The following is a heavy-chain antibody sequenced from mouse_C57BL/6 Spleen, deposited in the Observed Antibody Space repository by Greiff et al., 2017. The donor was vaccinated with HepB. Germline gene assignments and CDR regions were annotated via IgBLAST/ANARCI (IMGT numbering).Heavy chain of an antibody. Sequence: VQLQQSGAELVMPGASVKLSCKASGYTFTSYWMHWVKQRPGQGLEWIGKIDPSDSYTNYNQKFKGKSTLTVDKSSSTAYMPLSSLTSEDSTVYYCATYSSSGYTYWGQGTTLTVSS. V-gene: IGHV1-69*01. CDR3: ATYSSSGYTY. J-gene: IGHJ2*01. CDR1: GYTFTSYW. D-gene: IGHD3-2*02. CDR2: IDPSDSYT.